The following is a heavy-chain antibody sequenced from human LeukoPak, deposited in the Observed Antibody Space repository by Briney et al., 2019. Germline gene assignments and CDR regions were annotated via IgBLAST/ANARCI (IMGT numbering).Heavy chain of an antibody. CDR3: ARVITMIAVVSNWFDP. CDR1: GGSFSGYY. Sequence: SETLSLTCAVYGGSFSGYYWSWIRQPPGKGLEWIGEINHSGSTNYNPSLKSRVTISVDTSKNQSSLKLSSVTAADTAVYYCARVITMIAVVSNWFDPWGQGTLVTVSS. V-gene: IGHV4-34*01. CDR2: INHSGST. J-gene: IGHJ5*02. D-gene: IGHD3-22*01.